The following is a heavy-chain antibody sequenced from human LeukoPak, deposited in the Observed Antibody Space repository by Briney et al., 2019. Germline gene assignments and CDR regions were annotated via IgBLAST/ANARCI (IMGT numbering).Heavy chain of an antibody. CDR2: ISWDGGST. CDR1: GFTFDDYT. V-gene: IGHV3-43*01. Sequence: GGSLRLSCAASGFTFDDYTMHWVRQAPGKGLEWVSLISWDGGSTYYADSVKGRFTISRDNSKNSLYLQMNSLRTEDTALYYCAKGRGYSGYDGFDYWGQGTLVTVSS. D-gene: IGHD5-12*01. J-gene: IGHJ4*02. CDR3: AKGRGYSGYDGFDY.